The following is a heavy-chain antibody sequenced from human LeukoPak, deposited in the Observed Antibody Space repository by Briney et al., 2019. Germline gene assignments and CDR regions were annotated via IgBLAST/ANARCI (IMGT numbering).Heavy chain of an antibody. D-gene: IGHD3-10*01. J-gene: IGHJ4*02. Sequence: TGGSLRLSCAASGFTFSSYDMHWVRQATGKGLEWVSAIGTAGDTYYPGSVKGRFTISRENAKNSLYLQMNSLRAGDTAVYYCARARFGEFVDYWGQGTLVTVSS. CDR2: IGTAGDT. CDR3: ARARFGEFVDY. V-gene: IGHV3-13*01. CDR1: GFTFSSYD.